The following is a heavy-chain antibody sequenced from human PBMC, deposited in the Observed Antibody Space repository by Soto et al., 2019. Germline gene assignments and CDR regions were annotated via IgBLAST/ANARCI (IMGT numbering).Heavy chain of an antibody. D-gene: IGHD4-17*01. CDR3: AQDYPLTVTTLGFAFDI. CDR2: ISYDGSNK. V-gene: IGHV3-30*18. J-gene: IGHJ3*02. Sequence: QVQLVESGGGVVQPGRSLRLSCAASGFTFSSYGMHWVRQAPGKGLEWVAVISYDGSNKYYADSVKGRFTISRDNSKNTLYLQMNSLRAEDTAVYYCAQDYPLTVTTLGFAFDIWGQGTMVTVSS. CDR1: GFTFSSYG.